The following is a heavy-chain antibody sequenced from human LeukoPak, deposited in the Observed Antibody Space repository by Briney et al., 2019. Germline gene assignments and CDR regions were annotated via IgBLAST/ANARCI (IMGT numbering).Heavy chain of an antibody. CDR2: IYYSGST. CDR3: AKYYYGSGYNWFGP. D-gene: IGHD3-10*01. CDR1: GGSINNYY. Sequence: PSETLSLTCTVSGGSINNYYWSWIRQPPGKGLEWIGYIYYSGSTNYNSSLKSLVTISVDTSKNQFSLKLSSVTTADTAVYYCAKYYYGSGYNWFGPWGQGTLVTVSS. V-gene: IGHV4-59*01. J-gene: IGHJ5*02.